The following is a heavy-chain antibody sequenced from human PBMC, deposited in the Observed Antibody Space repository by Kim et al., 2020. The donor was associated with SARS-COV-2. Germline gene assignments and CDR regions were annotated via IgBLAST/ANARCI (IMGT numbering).Heavy chain of an antibody. Sequence: LSLSCAASGFTFSSYAMTWVRQAPGKGLEWVSVIYSGGSSTYYADSVKGRFTISRDNSKNTLYLQMNSLRAEDTAVYYCAKGYSSGWYPYWGQGTLV. CDR1: GFTFSSYA. CDR2: IYSGGSST. V-gene: IGHV3-23*03. CDR3: AKGYSSGWYPY. D-gene: IGHD6-19*01. J-gene: IGHJ4*02.